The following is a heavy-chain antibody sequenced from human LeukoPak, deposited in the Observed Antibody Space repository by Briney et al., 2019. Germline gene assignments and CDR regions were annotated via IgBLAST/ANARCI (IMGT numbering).Heavy chain of an antibody. CDR3: ARGGHCSGGSCFDY. J-gene: IGHJ4*02. CDR1: GFTFSSYS. D-gene: IGHD2-15*01. V-gene: IGHV3-21*01. CDR2: ISSGSSYI. Sequence: PGGSLRLSCAASGFTFSSYSMNWVRQAPGKGLEWVSSISSGSSYIYYADSVKGRFTISRDNAKNSLYLQMNSLRAEDTAVYYCARGGHCSGGSCFDYWGQGTLVTVSS.